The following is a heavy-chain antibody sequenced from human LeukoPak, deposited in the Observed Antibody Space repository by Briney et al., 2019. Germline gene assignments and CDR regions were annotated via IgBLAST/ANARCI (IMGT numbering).Heavy chain of an antibody. CDR2: IYPGDSDT. V-gene: IGHV5-51*01. Sequence: GESLKISCKGSGYSFTSYWIGWVRQMPGKGLEWMGIIYPGDSDTRYSPPFQGQVTISADKSISTAYLQWSSLKASDTAMYYCARAGIAAAGMGGVDYWGQGTLVTVSS. D-gene: IGHD6-13*01. J-gene: IGHJ4*02. CDR3: ARAGIAAAGMGGVDY. CDR1: GYSFTSYW.